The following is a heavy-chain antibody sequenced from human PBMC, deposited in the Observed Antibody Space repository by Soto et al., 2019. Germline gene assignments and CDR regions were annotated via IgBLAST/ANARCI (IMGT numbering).Heavy chain of an antibody. D-gene: IGHD6-13*01. V-gene: IGHV3-33*01. Sequence: QVQLVASGGGVVQPGRSLRLSCAASGFTFSSYGMHWVRQAPGTGLEWVAVIWYDGRNKYYAESVKGRFTISRDNSKNTLYLQMNSLRAEDTAVYYCARDGSRGIAAARSGAFDIWDQGTMVTVSS. CDR1: GFTFSSYG. CDR3: ARDGSRGIAAARSGAFDI. CDR2: IWYDGRNK. J-gene: IGHJ3*02.